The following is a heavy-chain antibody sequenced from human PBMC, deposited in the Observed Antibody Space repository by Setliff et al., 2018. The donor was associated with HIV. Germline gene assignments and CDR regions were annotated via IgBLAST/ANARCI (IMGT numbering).Heavy chain of an antibody. V-gene: IGHV4-38-2*02. CDR1: GFSIGNFYY. Sequence: PSETLSLTCNVSGFSIGNFYYWGGVRQPPGKGLEWVGSMYPNGRTYYNPSVKSRVTISVDTSKNQFFLKLSSVTAADTAMYYCATPHREREDDAFDIRGQGTKVTVSS. D-gene: IGHD1-1*01. CDR3: ATPHREREDDAFDI. CDR2: MYPNGRT. J-gene: IGHJ3*02.